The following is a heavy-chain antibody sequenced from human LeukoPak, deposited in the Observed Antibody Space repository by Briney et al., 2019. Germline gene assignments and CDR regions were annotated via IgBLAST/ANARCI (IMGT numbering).Heavy chain of an antibody. J-gene: IGHJ4*02. CDR1: GYTLTELS. Sequence: GASVKVSFKVSGYTLTELSMHWVRQAPGKGLEWMGGFDPEDGETIYAQKFQGRVTMTEDTSTDTAYMELSSLRSEDTAVYYCAILYCSGGSCPYYFDYWGQGTLVTVSS. D-gene: IGHD2-15*01. V-gene: IGHV1-24*01. CDR3: AILYCSGGSCPYYFDY. CDR2: FDPEDGET.